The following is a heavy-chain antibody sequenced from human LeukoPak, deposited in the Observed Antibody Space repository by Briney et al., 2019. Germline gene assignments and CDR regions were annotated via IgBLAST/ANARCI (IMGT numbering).Heavy chain of an antibody. V-gene: IGHV3-21*01. CDR1: GFTFSSYS. Sequence: GGSLRLSCAASGFTFSSYSMNWVRQAPGKGLEWVSSISSSSSYIYYADSVKGRFTISRDNAKNSLYLQMNSPRAEDTAVYYCARATYDSSGYHHDYWGQGTLVTVSS. J-gene: IGHJ4*02. CDR3: ARATYDSSGYHHDY. CDR2: ISSSSSYI. D-gene: IGHD3-22*01.